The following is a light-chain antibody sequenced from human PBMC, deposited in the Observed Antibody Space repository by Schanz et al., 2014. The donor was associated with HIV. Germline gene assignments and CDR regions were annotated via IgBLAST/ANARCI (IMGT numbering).Light chain of an antibody. CDR1: QSVSSN. Sequence: EIVLTQSPATLSLSPGERATLSCRASQSVSSNLAWYQQKPGQAPRLLIYGASTRATGIPARFSGSGSGTDFTLTISRLEPDDFAVYYGQQYGNSPYTFGQGTRLEI. CDR2: GAS. J-gene: IGKJ2*01. CDR3: QQYGNSPYT. V-gene: IGKV3-20*01.